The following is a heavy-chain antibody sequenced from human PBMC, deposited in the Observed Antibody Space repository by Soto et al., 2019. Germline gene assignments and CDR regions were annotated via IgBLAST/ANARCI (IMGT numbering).Heavy chain of an antibody. CDR1: GGSISSYY. CDR3: ARQQWFGEYYFDY. CDR2: IYYSGST. D-gene: IGHD3-10*01. J-gene: IGHJ4*02. Sequence: PSETLSLTCTVSGGSISSYYWSWIRQPPGKGLERIGYIYYSGSTNYNPSLKSRVTISVDTSKNQFSLKLSSVTAADTAVYYCARQQWFGEYYFDYWGQGTLVTVSS. V-gene: IGHV4-59*08.